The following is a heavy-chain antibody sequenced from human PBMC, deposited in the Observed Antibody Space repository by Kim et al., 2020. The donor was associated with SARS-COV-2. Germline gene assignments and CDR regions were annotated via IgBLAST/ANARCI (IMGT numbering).Heavy chain of an antibody. CDR1: GFIFTNYY. V-gene: IGHV3-53*01. CDR3: RRGHWGDTPS. CDR2: IHIDGTT. D-gene: IGHD7-27*01. Sequence: GGSLRLSCAASGFIFTNYYLTWVRQAPGKGLEWLSMIHIDGTTNYADSVRGRFTISRDTSENTLYLQMNNLRAEDTAIYFCRRGHWGDTPSWGQGTRVTISS. J-gene: IGHJ5*02.